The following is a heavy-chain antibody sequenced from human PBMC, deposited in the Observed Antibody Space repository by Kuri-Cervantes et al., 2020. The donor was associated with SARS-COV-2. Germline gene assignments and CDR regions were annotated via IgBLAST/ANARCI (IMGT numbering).Heavy chain of an antibody. D-gene: IGHD2-21*01. J-gene: IGHJ6*03. Sequence: SQTLSLTCAVYGGSFSGYSWGWIRQPPGKGLEWIGEINNSGSTNYNPSLKSRVTISLDTPKSQFSLKLNSVTAADTAGYYCARAITGAEQTVVLIATYYYYYMDVWGKGTTVTVSS. CDR2: INNSGST. CDR1: GGSFSGYS. CDR3: ARAITGAEQTVVLIATYYYYYMDV. V-gene: IGHV4-34*01.